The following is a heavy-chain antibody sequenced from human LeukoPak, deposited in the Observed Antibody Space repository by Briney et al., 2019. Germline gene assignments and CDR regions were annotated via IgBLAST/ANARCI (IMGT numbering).Heavy chain of an antibody. V-gene: IGHV3-30-3*01. CDR1: GFTFSSYA. Sequence: GGSLILSCAASGFTFSSYAMHWVRQAPGKGLEWVAVISYDGSNKYYADSVKGRFTISRDNSKNTLYLQMNSLRAEDTAVYYCARGNVLRYFDWLSSGPNFDYWGQGTLVTVSS. CDR2: ISYDGSNK. CDR3: ARGNVLRYFDWLSSGPNFDY. D-gene: IGHD3-9*01. J-gene: IGHJ4*02.